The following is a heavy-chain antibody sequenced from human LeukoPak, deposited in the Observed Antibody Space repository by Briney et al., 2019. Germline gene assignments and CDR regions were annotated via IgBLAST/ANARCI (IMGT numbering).Heavy chain of an antibody. D-gene: IGHD6-13*01. V-gene: IGHV1-69*05. Sequence: SVKVSCKASGGTFSSYAISWVRRAPGQGLEWMGGIIPIFGTANYAQKLQGRVTMTTDTSTSTAYMELRSLRSDDTAVYYCARSKVAAAGPLDVWGKGTTITVSS. CDR3: ARSKVAAAGPLDV. J-gene: IGHJ6*04. CDR1: GGTFSSYA. CDR2: IIPIFGTA.